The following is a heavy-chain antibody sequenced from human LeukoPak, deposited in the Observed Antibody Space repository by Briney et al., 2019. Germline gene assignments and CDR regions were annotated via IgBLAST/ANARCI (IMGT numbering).Heavy chain of an antibody. CDR2: ISPDGSVK. Sequence: GGSLRLSCAASGFSFTSSWMTWVRQAPGKGLEWVANISPDGSVKNHVASVKGRLTISRDNAKTTLYLQMNSLSAEDTAVYYCARDLNWGDFDYWGQGTLVTVXS. V-gene: IGHV3-7*01. D-gene: IGHD7-27*01. J-gene: IGHJ4*02. CDR1: GFSFTSSW. CDR3: ARDLNWGDFDY.